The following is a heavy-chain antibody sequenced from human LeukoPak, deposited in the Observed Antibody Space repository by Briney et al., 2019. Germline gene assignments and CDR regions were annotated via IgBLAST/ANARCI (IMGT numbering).Heavy chain of an antibody. V-gene: IGHV3-7*01. Sequence: PGGSLTLSCAASGFTSSSYWMSWVRQAPGKGLEWVANIKQDGSEKYYVDSVKGPFTISRDNAKNSLYLQMNSLRAEDTAVYYCARTAYGWLQANFDYWGQGTLVTVSS. CDR1: GFTSSSYW. D-gene: IGHD5-24*01. CDR3: ARTAYGWLQANFDY. CDR2: IKQDGSEK. J-gene: IGHJ4*02.